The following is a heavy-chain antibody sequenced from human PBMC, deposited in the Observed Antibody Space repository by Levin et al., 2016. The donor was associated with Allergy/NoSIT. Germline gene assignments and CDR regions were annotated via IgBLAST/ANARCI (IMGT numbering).Heavy chain of an antibody. CDR3: AKDHGPIMGISTPLEP. D-gene: IGHD1-26*01. J-gene: IGHJ5*02. V-gene: IGHV3-30*18. CDR2: VSNDGSYK. CDR1: GFTFKNYG. Sequence: GGSLRLSCAASGFTFKNYGIHWVRQTPGKGLEWVAIVSNDGSYKYYADSVKGRFTISRDNSNNTLFLQMNSLRTEDTAIYYCAKDHGPIMGISTPLEPWGQGTLVTVSS.